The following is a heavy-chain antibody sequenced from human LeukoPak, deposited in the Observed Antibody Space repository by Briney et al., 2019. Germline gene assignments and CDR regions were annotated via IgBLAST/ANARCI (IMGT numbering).Heavy chain of an antibody. CDR2: ISGSSTI. D-gene: IGHD3-22*01. CDR3: ARGSTYYDSSGQVPFDY. V-gene: IGHV3-48*01. CDR1: GFTFSSYS. J-gene: IGHJ4*02. Sequence: GGSLRLSCAASGFTFSSYSMNWVRQAPGKGLEWGSYISGSSTIYYADSVKGRFTISRDNGKNTLYLQMNSLRAEDTAVYYCARGSTYYDSSGQVPFDYWGQGTLVTVSS.